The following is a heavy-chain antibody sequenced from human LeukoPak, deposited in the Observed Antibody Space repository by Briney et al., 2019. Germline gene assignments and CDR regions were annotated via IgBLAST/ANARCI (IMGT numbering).Heavy chain of an antibody. CDR3: ARERLVAGDYDSPGGAFDI. Sequence: SGGSLRLSCAASGFTFSSYTMNWVRQAPGKGLEWVSSISSSSSYIYYADSVKGRFTISRDNAKNSLYLQMNSLRAEDTAVYYCARERLVAGDYDSPGGAFDIWGQGTMVTVSS. J-gene: IGHJ3*02. CDR1: GFTFSSYT. D-gene: IGHD3-22*01. V-gene: IGHV3-21*01. CDR2: ISSSSSYI.